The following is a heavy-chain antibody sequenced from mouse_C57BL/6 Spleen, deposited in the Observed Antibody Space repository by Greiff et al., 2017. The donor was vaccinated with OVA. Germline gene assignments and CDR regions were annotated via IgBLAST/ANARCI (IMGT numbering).Heavy chain of an antibody. CDR2: ISNGGGST. J-gene: IGHJ1*03. CDR1: GFTFSDYY. CDR3: ARNGGSGYFDV. V-gene: IGHV5-12*01. Sequence: EVQVVESGGGLVQPGGSLKLSCAASGFTFSDYYMYWVRQTPEKRLEWVAYISNGGGSTYYPDTVKGRFTISRDNAKNTLYLQMSRLKSEDTAMYYCARNGGSGYFDVWGTGTTVTVSS. D-gene: IGHD1-1*01.